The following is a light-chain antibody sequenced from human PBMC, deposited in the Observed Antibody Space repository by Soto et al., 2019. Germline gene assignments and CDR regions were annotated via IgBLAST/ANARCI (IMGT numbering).Light chain of an antibody. V-gene: IGLV2-11*01. CDR3: CSYAGSYTVGV. Sequence: QSALTQPRSVSGSPGQSVTISCTGTTSDVGGYNYVSWYQHHPGKAPKLMIYDVTKRPSGVPHRFSGSKSGNTASLTISGLQAEDEADYYCCSYAGSYTVGVFGGGTKLTVL. J-gene: IGLJ2*01. CDR2: DVT. CDR1: TSDVGGYNY.